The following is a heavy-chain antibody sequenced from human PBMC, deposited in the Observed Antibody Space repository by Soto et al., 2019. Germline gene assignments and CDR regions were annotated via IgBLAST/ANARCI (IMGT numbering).Heavy chain of an antibody. CDR3: ARNSGSYYGAFDI. CDR1: GYTFTGYY. D-gene: IGHD1-26*01. Sequence: ASVKVSCKASGYTFTGYYVHWVRQAPGQGLEWMGWINPNSGGTNYAQKFQGWVTMTRDTSISTAYMELSRLRSDDTAVYYCARNSGSYYGAFDIWGQGXMVTVSS. J-gene: IGHJ3*02. CDR2: INPNSGGT. V-gene: IGHV1-2*04.